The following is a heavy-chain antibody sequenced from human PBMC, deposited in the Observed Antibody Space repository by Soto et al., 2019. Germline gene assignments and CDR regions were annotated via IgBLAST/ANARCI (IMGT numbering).Heavy chain of an antibody. J-gene: IGHJ6*02. CDR2: SYYKSKLNN. D-gene: IGHD3-10*01. Sequence: PSRTLALTCGSSGDLVPTDTAAWIGIRQSPSRALECLGRSYYKSKLNNDYALSVKSRITISPDTSQHQFSLDLDSVTPDDTAVYYCVGVTSFRGMHVWGQGTPVT. V-gene: IGHV6-1*01. CDR3: VGVTSFRGMHV. CDR1: GDLVPTDTAA.